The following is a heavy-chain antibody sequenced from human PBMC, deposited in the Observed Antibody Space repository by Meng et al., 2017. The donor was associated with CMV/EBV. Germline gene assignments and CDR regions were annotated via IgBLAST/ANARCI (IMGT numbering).Heavy chain of an antibody. Sequence: SGFTFSDYYMSWIRQAPGKGLEWVSYISNSGSTIYYADSVKGRFTISRDNAKNSLYLQMNSLRAEDTAVYYCARGGRGSSSWPLDYWGQGTLVTVSS. V-gene: IGHV3-11*01. CDR1: GFTFSDYY. J-gene: IGHJ4*02. CDR3: ARGGRGSSSWPLDY. D-gene: IGHD6-13*01. CDR2: ISNSGSTI.